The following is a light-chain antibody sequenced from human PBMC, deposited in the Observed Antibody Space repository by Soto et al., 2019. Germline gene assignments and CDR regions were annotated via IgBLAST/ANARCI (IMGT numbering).Light chain of an antibody. CDR3: CSYAGTSYV. Sequence: QSVLTQPASVSGSPGQSITISCTGTSSDVGSYNLVSWYQQHPGKAPKLMIYEVSKRPSGVSNRFSGSKSGNTASLTISGLQAEDEADYYCCSYAGTSYVFGTGTKPPS. CDR2: EVS. V-gene: IGLV2-23*02. J-gene: IGLJ1*01. CDR1: SSDVGSYNL.